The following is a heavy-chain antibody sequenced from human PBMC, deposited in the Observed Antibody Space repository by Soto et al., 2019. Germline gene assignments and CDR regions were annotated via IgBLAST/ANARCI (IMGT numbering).Heavy chain of an antibody. V-gene: IGHV4-4*07. D-gene: IGHD3-22*01. Sequence: VQLQESGPGLVKPSETLSLTCTVSGGSISNYYWSWIRQPAGKGLEWIGRIYSSGSTTYNPSLESRVTMSVDTSKNQFFLQLSSVTAADTAVYFCASGNYDSSGYPYYFDYWGQGTLVTVSS. CDR3: ASGNYDSSGYPYYFDY. J-gene: IGHJ4*02. CDR2: IYSSGST. CDR1: GGSISNYY.